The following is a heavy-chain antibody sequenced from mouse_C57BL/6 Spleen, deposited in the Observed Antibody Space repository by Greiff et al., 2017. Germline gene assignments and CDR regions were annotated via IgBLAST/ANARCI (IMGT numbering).Heavy chain of an antibody. J-gene: IGHJ3*01. Sequence: EVQVVESGGGLVQPGGSLKLSCAASGFTFSDYYMYWVRQTPEKRLEWVAYISNGGGSTYYPDTVKGRFTISRDNAKNTLYLQMSRLKSEYTAVYYCARRDYYGSSSFAYWGQETLVTVSA. CDR2: ISNGGGST. V-gene: IGHV5-12*01. CDR3: ARRDYYGSSSFAY. CDR1: GFTFSDYY. D-gene: IGHD1-1*01.